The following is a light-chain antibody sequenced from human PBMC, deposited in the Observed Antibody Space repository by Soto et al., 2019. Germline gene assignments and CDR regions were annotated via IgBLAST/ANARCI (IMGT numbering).Light chain of an antibody. Sequence: QSALTQPASVSGSPGQSITISCTGTSSDVGSYNLVSWYQQHPGKAPKLMIFEDTKRPSGVSNRFSGSKSGNTASLTISGLQADDDADYYCVSYTTSASYVFGTGTKVTVL. CDR3: VSYTTSASYV. CDR1: SSDVGSYNL. V-gene: IGLV2-14*02. J-gene: IGLJ1*01. CDR2: EDT.